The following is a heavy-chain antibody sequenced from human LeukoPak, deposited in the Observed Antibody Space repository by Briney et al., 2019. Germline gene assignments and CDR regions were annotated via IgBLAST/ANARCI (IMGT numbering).Heavy chain of an antibody. CDR3: AREGATYNWFDP. CDR1: GFTVSSNY. D-gene: IGHD1-26*01. CDR2: IYSGGNT. J-gene: IGHJ5*02. V-gene: IGHV3-66*01. Sequence: GGSLRLSCAASGFTVSSNYMSWVRQAPGKGLEWVSVIYSGGNTYYPDSVKGRFTISRDNSKNTLYLQMNSLRAEDTAVYYCAREGATYNWFDPWGQGTLVTVSS.